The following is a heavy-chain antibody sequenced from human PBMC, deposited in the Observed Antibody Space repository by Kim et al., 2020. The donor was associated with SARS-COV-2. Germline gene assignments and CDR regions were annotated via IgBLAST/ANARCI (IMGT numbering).Heavy chain of an antibody. CDR1: GFTFGDYA. J-gene: IGHJ4*02. Sequence: GGSLRLSCAASGFTFGDYAMHWVRQAPGKGLEWVSGISWNSGSIGYADSVKGRFTISRDNAKNSLYLQMNSLRAEDTALYYCAKAEGEWVDYFDYWGQGTLVTVSS. V-gene: IGHV3-9*01. CDR2: ISWNSGSI. D-gene: IGHD1-26*01. CDR3: AKAEGEWVDYFDY.